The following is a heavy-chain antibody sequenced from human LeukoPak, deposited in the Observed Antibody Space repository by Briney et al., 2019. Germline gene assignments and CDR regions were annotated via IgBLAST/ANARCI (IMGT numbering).Heavy chain of an antibody. V-gene: IGHV4-61*05. CDR1: GGSISSSSYY. J-gene: IGHJ6*03. Sequence: PSETLSLTCTVSGGSISSSSYYWGWIRQPPGKGLEWIGYIYYSGSTNYNPSLKSRVTISVDTSKNQFSLKLSSVTAADTAVYYCAFADYYYYYMDVWGKGTTVTVSS. D-gene: IGHD2-21*01. CDR2: IYYSGST. CDR3: AFADYYYYYMDV.